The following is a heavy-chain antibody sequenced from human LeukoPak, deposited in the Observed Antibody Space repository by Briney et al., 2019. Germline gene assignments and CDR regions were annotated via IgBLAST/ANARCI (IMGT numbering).Heavy chain of an antibody. J-gene: IGHJ5*02. CDR1: GGSISSYY. CDR2: IYYSGST. D-gene: IGHD3-9*01. V-gene: IGHV4-59*01. Sequence: SETLSLTCTVSGGSISSYYWSWIRQPPGKGLEWIGYIYYSGSTNYNPSLKSRVTISVGTSKNQFSLKLSSVTAADTAVYYCARANYDILTGPRVNWFDPWGQGTLVTVSS. CDR3: ARANYDILTGPRVNWFDP.